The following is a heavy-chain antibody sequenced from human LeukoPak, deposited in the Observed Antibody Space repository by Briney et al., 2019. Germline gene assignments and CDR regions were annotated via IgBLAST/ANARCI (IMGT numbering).Heavy chain of an antibody. Sequence: GGSLRLSCAASGFTFSSYGMNWVRQAPGKGLEWVAFIRYDGRNKYYADSVKGRFTISRDNSKNTLYLQMNSLRAEDTAVYYCAKVDRRWATYYYDTSGYYYDYWGQGTLVTVSS. CDR3: AKVDRRWATYYYDTSGYYYDY. V-gene: IGHV3-30*02. CDR1: GFTFSSYG. J-gene: IGHJ4*02. D-gene: IGHD3-22*01. CDR2: IRYDGRNK.